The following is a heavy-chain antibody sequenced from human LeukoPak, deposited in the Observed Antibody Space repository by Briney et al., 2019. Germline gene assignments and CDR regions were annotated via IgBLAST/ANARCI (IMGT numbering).Heavy chain of an antibody. Sequence: GGSLRLSCAASGFTFDDYTMHWVRQAPGKGLEWVSLISWDGGSTYYADSVKGRFTISRDNSKNTLYLQMNSLRAEDTAVYYCAKGKAAAGYYYYYMDVWGKGTTVTVSS. CDR1: GFTFDDYT. J-gene: IGHJ6*03. CDR2: ISWDGGST. V-gene: IGHV3-43*01. D-gene: IGHD6-13*01. CDR3: AKGKAAAGYYYYYMDV.